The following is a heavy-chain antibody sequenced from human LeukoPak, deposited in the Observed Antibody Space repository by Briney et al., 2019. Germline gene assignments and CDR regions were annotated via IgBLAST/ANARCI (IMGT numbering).Heavy chain of an antibody. Sequence: GGSLRLSCAASGFTFSSYSMNWVRQAPGKGLEWVSSISSSSCYIYYADSVKGRFTISRDNAKNSLYLQMNSLRAEDTAVYYCARTPYYYYDSSGYLDAFDIWGQGTMVTVSS. CDR2: ISSSSCYI. J-gene: IGHJ3*02. CDR1: GFTFSSYS. D-gene: IGHD3-22*01. CDR3: ARTPYYYYDSSGYLDAFDI. V-gene: IGHV3-21*01.